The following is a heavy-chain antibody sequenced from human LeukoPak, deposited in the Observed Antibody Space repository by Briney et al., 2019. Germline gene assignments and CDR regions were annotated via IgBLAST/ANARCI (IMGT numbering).Heavy chain of an antibody. D-gene: IGHD6-13*01. CDR2: ISSSSSYT. CDR3: ARAGIAAAGTIGGWFDP. Sequence: GGSLRLSCAASGFTFSDHYMSWIRQAPGKGLEWVSYISSSSSYTNYADSVKGRFTISRDNAKNSLYLQMNSLRAEDTAVYYCARAGIAAAGTIGGWFDPWGQGTLVTVSS. V-gene: IGHV3-11*06. CDR1: GFTFSDHY. J-gene: IGHJ5*02.